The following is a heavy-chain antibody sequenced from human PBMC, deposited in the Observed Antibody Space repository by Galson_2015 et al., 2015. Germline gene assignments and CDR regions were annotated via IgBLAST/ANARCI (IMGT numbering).Heavy chain of an antibody. CDR2: ISGSGKTV. D-gene: IGHD5-18*01. CDR1: GFTFSDYH. J-gene: IGHJ1*01. Sequence: SLRLSCAASGFTFSDYHMNWLRQAPGKGLEWVSYISGSGKTVYYADSVKGRFTISRDNAKNSLYLQMSSLRAVDTAVYYCARNSYRPAYWDQGSLVTVSS. CDR3: ARNSYRPAY. V-gene: IGHV3-11*01.